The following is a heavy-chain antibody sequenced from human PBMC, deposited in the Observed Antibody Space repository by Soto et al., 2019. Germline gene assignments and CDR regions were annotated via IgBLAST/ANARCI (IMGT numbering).Heavy chain of an antibody. CDR3: ARGWEQWLVRYFDY. CDR1: GGSFSGYY. Sequence: SETLHLTCAVYGGSFSGYYWSWIRQPPGKWLEWIGEINHSGSTNYNPSLKSRVTISVDTSKNQFSLKLSSVTAADTAVYYCARGWEQWLVRYFDYWGQGTLVTVSS. D-gene: IGHD6-19*01. CDR2: INHSGST. J-gene: IGHJ4*02. V-gene: IGHV4-34*01.